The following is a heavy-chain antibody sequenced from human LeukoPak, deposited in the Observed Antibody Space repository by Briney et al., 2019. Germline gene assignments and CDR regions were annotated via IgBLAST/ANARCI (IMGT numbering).Heavy chain of an antibody. CDR1: GFIFSNYA. J-gene: IGHJ4*02. V-gene: IGHV3-30*02. D-gene: IGHD6-6*01. Sequence: PGGSLRLSCAASGFIFSNYAMHWVRQAPGKGLEWVTFIRYDGSNKYYAESVKGRFTIPRDNSKNTLYLQMNSLRAEDTAVYYCAKAIHSSSSGVVDYWGQGTLVTVSS. CDR2: IRYDGSNK. CDR3: AKAIHSSSSGVVDY.